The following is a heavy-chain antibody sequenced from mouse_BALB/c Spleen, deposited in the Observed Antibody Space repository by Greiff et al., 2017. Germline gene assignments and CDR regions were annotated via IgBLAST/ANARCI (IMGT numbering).Heavy chain of an antibody. Sequence: QVQLKQSGAELVKPGASVKLSCKASGYTFTSYWMHWVKQRPGQGLEWIGEINPSNGRTNYNEKFKSKATLTVDKSSSTAYMQLSSLTSEDSAVYYCARLDYGSSSFAYWGQGTLVTVSA. V-gene: IGHV1S81*02. CDR1: GYTFTSYW. D-gene: IGHD1-1*01. J-gene: IGHJ3*01. CDR2: INPSNGRT. CDR3: ARLDYGSSSFAY.